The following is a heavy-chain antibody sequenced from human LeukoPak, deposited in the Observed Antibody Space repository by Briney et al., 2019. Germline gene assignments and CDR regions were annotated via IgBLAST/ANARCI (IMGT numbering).Heavy chain of an antibody. CDR1: GFTFGDYA. D-gene: IGHD1-1*01. CDR2: IRSKAYGEAA. V-gene: IGHV3-49*04. J-gene: IGHJ4*02. Sequence: GGSLRLSCTASGFTFGDYAMSWVRQAPGKGLEWVGFIRSKAYGEAADYAASVKGRFTISRDDSKAIAYLQMNSLKTEDTAVYHCTRDRGAYNLYDYWGQGTLVTVSS. CDR3: TRDRGAYNLYDY.